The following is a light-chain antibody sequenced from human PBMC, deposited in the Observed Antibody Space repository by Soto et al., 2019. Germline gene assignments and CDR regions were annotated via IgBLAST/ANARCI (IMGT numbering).Light chain of an antibody. CDR1: SSDVGNYNY. CDR3: SSYTSSSTYV. CDR2: EVN. J-gene: IGLJ1*01. V-gene: IGLV2-14*01. Sequence: QSALTQPASVSGSPGQSITISCTGTSSDVGNYNYVSWYQHHPGKAPQLMIYEVNNRPSGVSNRFSGSKSGNTASLTISGLQAEDEADYYCSSYTSSSTYVFGGGTKLTVL.